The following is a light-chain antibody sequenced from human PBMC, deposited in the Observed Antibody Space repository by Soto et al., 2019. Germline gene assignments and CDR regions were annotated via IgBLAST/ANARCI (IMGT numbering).Light chain of an antibody. V-gene: IGKV1-5*01. CDR3: QQYNSYWT. Sequence: DIQMTQSPSSLSAFVGDRVTITCQASHDIRNFLDCYQQKPGKAPKLLIYDASNLESGVPSRFSGSGSGTEFTLTISSLQPDDFATYYCQQYNSYWTFGQGTKVDIK. J-gene: IGKJ1*01. CDR2: DAS. CDR1: HDIRNF.